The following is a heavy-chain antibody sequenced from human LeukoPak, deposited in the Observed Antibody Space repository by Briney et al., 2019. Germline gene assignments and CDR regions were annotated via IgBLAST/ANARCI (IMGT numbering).Heavy chain of an antibody. CDR3: ARHPLGGTGTTRRWFDP. J-gene: IGHJ5*02. CDR1: GASISTTNW. Sequence: SGTLSLTCAVSGASISTTNWWSWVRRPPGKGLEWIGEVYHDGSTNYSPSLKSRVTISVDKSKNQFSLKLNSVTAADTAVYYCARHPLGGTGTTRRWFDPWGQGTLVTVSS. V-gene: IGHV4-4*02. D-gene: IGHD1-1*01. CDR2: VYHDGST.